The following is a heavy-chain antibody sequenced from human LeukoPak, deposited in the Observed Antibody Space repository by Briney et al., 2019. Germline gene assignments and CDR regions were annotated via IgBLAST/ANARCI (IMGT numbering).Heavy chain of an antibody. J-gene: IGHJ2*01. V-gene: IGHV4-61*02. D-gene: IGHD1-1*01. CDR1: GGSISSGSYY. CDR2: IYTSGST. Sequence: SQTLSLTCTVSGGSISSGSYYWSWIRQPAGKGLEWIGRIYTSGSTNYNPSLKSRVTISVDTSKNQFSLKLSSVTAADTAVYYCARVPLGSTRWYFDLWGRGTLVTVSS. CDR3: ARVPLGSTRWYFDL.